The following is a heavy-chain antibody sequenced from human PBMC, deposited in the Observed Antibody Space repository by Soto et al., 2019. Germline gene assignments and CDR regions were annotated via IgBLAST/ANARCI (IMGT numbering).Heavy chain of an antibody. CDR1: GYSFSNYW. V-gene: IGHV5-51*01. D-gene: IGHD6-13*01. J-gene: IGHJ4*02. CDR2: IYPGDSIT. Sequence: AESLKISCKGSGYSFSNYWIGWVRQMPGKGLEWMGIIYPGDSITTYSPSFQVLVTISADKSINTAYLQWNSLRASDSAIYFCARAPGMADFDYWGQGTLVTDSS. CDR3: ARAPGMADFDY.